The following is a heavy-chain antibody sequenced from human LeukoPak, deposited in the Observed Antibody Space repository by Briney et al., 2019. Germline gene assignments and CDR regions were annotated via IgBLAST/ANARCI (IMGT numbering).Heavy chain of an antibody. J-gene: IGHJ4*02. V-gene: IGHV3-66*04. CDR3: ARPGGDYDSSGYLS. CDR2: IYSGGST. D-gene: IGHD3-22*01. CDR1: GFTVSSNY. Sequence: GGSLRPSCAASGFTVSSNYMSWVRQAPGKGLEWVSVIYSGGSTYYADSVKGRFTISRDNSKNTLYLQMNSLRAEDTAVYYCARPGGDYDSSGYLSWGQGTLVTVSS.